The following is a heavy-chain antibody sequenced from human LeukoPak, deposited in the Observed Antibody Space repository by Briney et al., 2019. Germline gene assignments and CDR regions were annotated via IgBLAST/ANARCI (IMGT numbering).Heavy chain of an antibody. Sequence: ASVKVSCKTSGYSFTGSYLHWVRQVPGQGLEWMGWINPNSGGTNYAQKFQGRVTMTRDTSISTAYMELSRLRSDDTAVYYCARGLDYYGSGSYYTLAGYWGQGTLVTVSS. J-gene: IGHJ4*02. D-gene: IGHD3-10*01. CDR1: GYSFTGSY. V-gene: IGHV1-2*02. CDR3: ARGLDYYGSGSYYTLAGY. CDR2: INPNSGGT.